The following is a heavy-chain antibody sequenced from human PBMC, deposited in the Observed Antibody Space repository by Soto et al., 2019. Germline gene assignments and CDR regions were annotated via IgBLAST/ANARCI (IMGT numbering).Heavy chain of an antibody. D-gene: IGHD3-22*01. Sequence: GGSLRLSCAASGFTFSNAWMNWVRQAPGKGLEWVGRIKSKTDGGTTDYAAPVKGRFTISRDDSKNTLYLQMNSLKTEDTAVYYCTTVSYYYDSSGYYPDEYAFDISGQGTMVIVS. V-gene: IGHV3-15*07. CDR1: GFTFSNAW. CDR3: TTVSYYYDSSGYYPDEYAFDI. CDR2: IKSKTDGGTT. J-gene: IGHJ3*02.